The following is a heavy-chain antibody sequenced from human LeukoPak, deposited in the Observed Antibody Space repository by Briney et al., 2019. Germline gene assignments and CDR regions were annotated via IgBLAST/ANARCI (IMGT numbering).Heavy chain of an antibody. V-gene: IGHV1-18*01. Sequence: ASVKVSCKASGYTFTTYGISWVRPAPGQGLEWMGWISPDNGNIIYAQKVQGRVTMTTDTSTSTAYMELGGLRSDDTALYYCARLMGYSDYPFDYWGQGTLVTVSS. J-gene: IGHJ4*02. D-gene: IGHD4-11*01. CDR2: ISPDNGNI. CDR3: ARLMGYSDYPFDY. CDR1: GYTFTTYG.